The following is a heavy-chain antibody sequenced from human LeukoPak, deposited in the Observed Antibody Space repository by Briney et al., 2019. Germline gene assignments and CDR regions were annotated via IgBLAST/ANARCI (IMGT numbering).Heavy chain of an antibody. CDR3: AYSTVLTRGYY. Sequence: SETLSLTCGVYGGSLSGYYWSWIRQPPGKGLEWIGEINHSGSTKYSPSLKSRVTISVDTSKNQFSLRLSSVTAADTAVYYCAYSTVLTRGYYWGQGTLVTVSS. CDR2: INHSGST. D-gene: IGHD4-17*01. V-gene: IGHV4-34*01. CDR1: GGSLSGYY. J-gene: IGHJ4*02.